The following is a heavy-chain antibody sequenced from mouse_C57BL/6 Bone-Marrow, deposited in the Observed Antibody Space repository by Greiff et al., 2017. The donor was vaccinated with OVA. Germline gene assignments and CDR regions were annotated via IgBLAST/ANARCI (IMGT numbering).Heavy chain of an antibody. D-gene: IGHD2-3*01. CDR3: TTDYDGYPYWYFDV. CDR1: GFTIKGDY. J-gene: IGHJ1*03. V-gene: IGHV14-4*01. Sequence: VQLQQSGAELVRPGASVKLSCTASGFTIKGDYMHWVRQTPEQGLEWIGWIGPENGDTEYASKFQGRATIPADTSSNTAYLQISSLTSEDTAVYYCTTDYDGYPYWYFDVWGTGTTVTVSS. CDR2: IGPENGDT.